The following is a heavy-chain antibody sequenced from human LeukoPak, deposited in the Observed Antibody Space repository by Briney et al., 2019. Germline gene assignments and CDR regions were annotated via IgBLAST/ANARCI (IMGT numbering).Heavy chain of an antibody. Sequence: ASVKVSCKASGYTFTSYGISWVRPAPGQGLAWKGWISAYNGNTNYAQKPQGRVTMTTDTSTSTAYMELRSLRSDDTAVYYCARDPGSGSYYSLFDYWGQGTLVTVSS. CDR1: GYTFTSYG. V-gene: IGHV1-18*01. D-gene: IGHD3-10*01. CDR2: ISAYNGNT. CDR3: ARDPGSGSYYSLFDY. J-gene: IGHJ4*02.